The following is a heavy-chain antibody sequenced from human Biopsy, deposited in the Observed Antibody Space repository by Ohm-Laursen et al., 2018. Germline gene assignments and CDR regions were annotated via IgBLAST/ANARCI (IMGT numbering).Heavy chain of an antibody. D-gene: IGHD3-16*01. CDR2: ISGSGGST. Sequence: GSLRLSCSATGFSFDNYAMNWVRQAPGKGLEWVSTISGSGGSTYYADSVKGRFTISRDNAKNSLYLQMNSLRAEDTALYYCAKDSGGSPLGELFHWGQGNLVTVSS. J-gene: IGHJ4*02. CDR1: GFSFDNYA. CDR3: AKDSGGSPLGELFH. V-gene: IGHV3-23*01.